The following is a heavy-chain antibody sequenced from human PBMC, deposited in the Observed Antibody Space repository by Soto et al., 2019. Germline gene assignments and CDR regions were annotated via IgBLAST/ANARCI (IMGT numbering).Heavy chain of an antibody. V-gene: IGHV3-30-3*01. CDR1: GFTFSSYA. CDR2: ISYDGSNK. D-gene: IGHD6-19*01. CDR3: ARGQWLAPAHY. Sequence: GGSLRLSCAASGFTFSSYAMHWVRQAPGKGLEWVAVISYDGSNKYYADSVKGRFTISRDNSKNTLYLQMSSLRAEDTAVYYCARGQWLAPAHYWGQGTLVTVSS. J-gene: IGHJ4*02.